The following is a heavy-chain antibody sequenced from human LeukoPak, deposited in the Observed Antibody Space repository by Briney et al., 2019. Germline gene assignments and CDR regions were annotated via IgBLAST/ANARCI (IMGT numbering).Heavy chain of an antibody. CDR3: ARGPPGYDILTGYAH. CDR1: GFTFSSYP. CDR2: ISYDGSNK. D-gene: IGHD3-9*01. J-gene: IGHJ4*02. V-gene: IGHV3-30-3*01. Sequence: GGSLRLSCAASGFTFSSYPIHWARQTPGKGLEWVAVISYDGSNKYYADSVKGRFTISRDNSKNTLYLEMNTLRAEDTAVYYCARGPPGYDILTGYAHWGQGTLVTVSS.